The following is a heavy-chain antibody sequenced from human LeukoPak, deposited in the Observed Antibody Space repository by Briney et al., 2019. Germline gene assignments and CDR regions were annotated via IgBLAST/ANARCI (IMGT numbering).Heavy chain of an antibody. V-gene: IGHV4-59*01. CDR1: GGSISSYY. D-gene: IGHD5-24*01. CDR2: IYYSGST. CDR3: ARTWLQLPPYYYYYYMDV. J-gene: IGHJ6*03. Sequence: SETLSLTCTVSGGSISSYYWSWIRQPPGKGLEWIGYIYYSGSTNYNPSLKSRVTISVGTSKNQFSLKLSSVTAADTAVYYCARTWLQLPPYYYYYYMDVWGKGTTVTVSS.